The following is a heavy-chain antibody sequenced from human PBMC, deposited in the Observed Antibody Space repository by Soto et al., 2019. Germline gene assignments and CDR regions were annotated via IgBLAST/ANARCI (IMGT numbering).Heavy chain of an antibody. Sequence: SETLSLTSSVTGGSISLSNYQWGWIRQPPGKKLEWIASIYYTGNTYYNPSLKSRVTMSIDTSKNQFSLKVSSVTAADTAVYYCARLGGNCDATGCYGYYVMDVWGQGTTVTVS. V-gene: IGHV4-39*01. D-gene: IGHD2-2*01. CDR2: IYYTGNT. CDR3: ARLGGNCDATGCYGYYVMDV. CDR1: GGSISLSNYQ. J-gene: IGHJ6*02.